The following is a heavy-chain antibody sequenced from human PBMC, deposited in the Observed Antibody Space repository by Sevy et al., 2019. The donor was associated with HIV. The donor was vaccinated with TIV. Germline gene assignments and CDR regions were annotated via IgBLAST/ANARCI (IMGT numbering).Heavy chain of an antibody. D-gene: IGHD6-6*01. Sequence: ASVKVSCKASGYTFTSYAMHWVRQAPGQRLEWMGWINAGNGNTKYSQKFQGRVTITRDTSARTAYMVLSSLRSEDTAVYYCARETPRSIAARPDYWFDPWGQGTLVTVSS. J-gene: IGHJ5*02. V-gene: IGHV1-3*01. CDR2: INAGNGNT. CDR3: ARETPRSIAARPDYWFDP. CDR1: GYTFTSYA.